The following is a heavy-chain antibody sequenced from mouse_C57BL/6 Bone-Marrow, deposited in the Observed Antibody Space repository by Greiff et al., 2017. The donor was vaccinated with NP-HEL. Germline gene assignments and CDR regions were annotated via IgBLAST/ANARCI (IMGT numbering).Heavy chain of an antibody. CDR1: GFTFSDYY. Sequence: EVMLVESGGGLVQPGGSLKLSCAASGFTFSDYYMYWVRQTPEKRLEWVAYISNGGGSTYYPETVKGRFTISRDNAKHTLYLQMSRLKSEDTAMYYCARHYGSSFAYWGQGTLVTVSA. J-gene: IGHJ3*01. V-gene: IGHV5-12*01. CDR2: ISNGGGST. D-gene: IGHD1-1*01. CDR3: ARHYGSSFAY.